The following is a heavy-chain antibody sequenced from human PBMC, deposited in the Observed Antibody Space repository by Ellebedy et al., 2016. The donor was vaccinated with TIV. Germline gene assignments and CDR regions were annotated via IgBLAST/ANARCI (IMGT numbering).Heavy chain of an antibody. Sequence: AASVKVSCKSSGYTFIDYGITWVRQAPGQGLDWMGWVSAYSGNTNYAENVQGRVTMTTDTSTDTAYMELRSLRSDDTAVYYCARGDYYYDSSYFDYWGQGTLVTVSS. CDR1: GYTFIDYG. D-gene: IGHD3-22*01. CDR2: VSAYSGNT. V-gene: IGHV1-18*01. CDR3: ARGDYYYDSSYFDY. J-gene: IGHJ4*02.